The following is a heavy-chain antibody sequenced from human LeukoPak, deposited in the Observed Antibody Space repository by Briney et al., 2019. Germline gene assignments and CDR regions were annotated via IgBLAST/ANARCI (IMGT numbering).Heavy chain of an antibody. V-gene: IGHV3-23*01. CDR2: ISGSGGST. J-gene: IGHJ4*02. CDR3: AKRVGATTLGPFDY. Sequence: AGGSLRLSCAASGFTFSSYAMSWVRQAPGKGLEWVSAISGSGGSTYYADSVKGRFTISRDSSKNTLYLQMNSLRAEDTAVYYCAKRVGATTLGPFDYWGQGTLVTVSS. D-gene: IGHD1-26*01. CDR1: GFTFSSYA.